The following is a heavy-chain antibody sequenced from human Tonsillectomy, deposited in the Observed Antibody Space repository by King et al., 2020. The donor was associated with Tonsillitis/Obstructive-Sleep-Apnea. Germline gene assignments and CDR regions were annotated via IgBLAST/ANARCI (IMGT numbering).Heavy chain of an antibody. CDR1: GFSFRTYA. V-gene: IGHV3-30*04. J-gene: IGHJ4*02. D-gene: IGHD3-22*01. CDR3: ARGNDYDCSAYYLPY. Sequence: VQLVESGGTVVQPGRSLRLSCAASGFSFRTYALHWVRQAPGKGLEWVAAISYDGSTKWYADSVKGRFTISRDNSKNTVFLQVNSLRADDTAVYHCARGNDYDCSAYYLPYWGQGTRVTVSS. CDR2: ISYDGSTK.